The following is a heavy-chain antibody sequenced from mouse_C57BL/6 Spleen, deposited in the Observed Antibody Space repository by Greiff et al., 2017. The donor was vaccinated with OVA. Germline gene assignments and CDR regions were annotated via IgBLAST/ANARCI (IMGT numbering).Heavy chain of an antibody. CDR2: IRLKSDNYAT. CDR3: TRDYDGFAY. CDR1: GFTFSNYW. J-gene: IGHJ3*01. Sequence: EVKLEESGGGLVQPGGSMKLSCVASGFTFSNYWMNWVRQSPEKGLEWVAQIRLKSDNYATHYAESVKGRFTISRDDSKSSVYLQMNNLRAEDTGIYYCTRDYDGFAYWGQGTLVTVSA. D-gene: IGHD2-4*01. V-gene: IGHV6-3*01.